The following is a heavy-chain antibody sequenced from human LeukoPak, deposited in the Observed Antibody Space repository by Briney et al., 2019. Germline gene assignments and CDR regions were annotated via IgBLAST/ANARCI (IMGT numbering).Heavy chain of an antibody. D-gene: IGHD6-13*01. J-gene: IGHJ6*03. CDR1: GFTFSSYS. Sequence: GGSLRLSCAASGFTFSSYSMNWVRQAPGKGLEWVSSISSSSSYIYYADSVKGRFTISRDNAKNSLYLQMNSLRAEDTAVYYRARDSVSGYSSSWYSFNYYYMDVWGKGTTVTVSS. CDR3: ARDSVSGYSSSWYSFNYYYMDV. CDR2: ISSSSSYI. V-gene: IGHV3-21*01.